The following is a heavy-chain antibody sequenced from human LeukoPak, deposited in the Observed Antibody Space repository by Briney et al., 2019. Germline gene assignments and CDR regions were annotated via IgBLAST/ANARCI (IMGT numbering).Heavy chain of an antibody. Sequence: PGGSLRLSCAACGFTFSSYAMSWVRQAPGKGLEWVSAISGSGGSTYYADSVKGRFTISRDNSKNTLYLQMNSLRAEDTAVYYCAKDTGSSGYYYFDYWGQGTLVTVSS. CDR1: GFTFSSYA. V-gene: IGHV3-23*01. CDR2: ISGSGGST. J-gene: IGHJ4*02. CDR3: AKDTGSSGYYYFDY. D-gene: IGHD3-22*01.